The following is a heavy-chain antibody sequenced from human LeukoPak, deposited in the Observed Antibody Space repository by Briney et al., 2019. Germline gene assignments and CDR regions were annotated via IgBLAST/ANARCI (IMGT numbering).Heavy chain of an antibody. D-gene: IGHD6-19*01. CDR1: GFTFGDYA. CDR3: SRHTAYSSGWYSFDY. CDR2: IRSRAYGGTT. V-gene: IGHV3-49*04. J-gene: IGHJ4*02. Sequence: GGSLRLSCTASGFTFGDYAMSWVRQAPGKGLEWVGLIRSRAYGGTTEYAASVKGRFTISRDDSKSIAYLQMNSLKTEDTAVYYCSRHTAYSSGWYSFDYWGQGTLVPVSS.